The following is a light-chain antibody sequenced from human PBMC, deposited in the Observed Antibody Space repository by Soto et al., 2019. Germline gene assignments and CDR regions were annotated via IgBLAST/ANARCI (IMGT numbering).Light chain of an antibody. J-gene: IGKJ4*01. CDR1: QSVSSSY. V-gene: IGKV3-20*01. CDR2: GAS. CDR3: QQYGSSPPKLT. Sequence: EIVLTQSPGTLSSSPGERATLSCRASQSVSSSYLAWYQQKPGQAPRLLIYGASSRATGIPDRFSGSGSGTDFTLTISRLEPEDGAVYYCQQYGSSPPKLTFGGGTKVDIK.